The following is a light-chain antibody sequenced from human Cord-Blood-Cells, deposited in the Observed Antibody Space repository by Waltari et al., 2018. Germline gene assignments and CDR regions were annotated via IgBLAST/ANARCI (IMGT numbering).Light chain of an antibody. CDR1: QSVSSSY. Sequence: EIVLTQSPGTLSLSPGERATLSCRASQSVSSSYLAWYQQKPGQAPRLLIYGASSRATGIPDRFSGSGSGTDFTLTISRLVPEDFAVYYCQQYGSSHPLTFGGGTKVEIK. CDR3: QQYGSSHPLT. J-gene: IGKJ4*01. CDR2: GAS. V-gene: IGKV3-20*01.